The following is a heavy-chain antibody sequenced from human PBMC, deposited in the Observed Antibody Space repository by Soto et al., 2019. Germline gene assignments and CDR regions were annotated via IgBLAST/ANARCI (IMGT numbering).Heavy chain of an antibody. CDR2: ISSSSSYI. CDR3: ASHDYGSGSYYWY. CDR1: GFTFSSYS. V-gene: IGHV3-21*01. D-gene: IGHD3-10*01. Sequence: GGSLRLSCAASGFTFSSYSMNWVRQAPGKGLEWVSSISSSSSYIYYADSVKGRFTISRDNAKNSLYLQMNSLRAEDTAVYYCASHDYGSGSYYWYWGQGTLVTVSS. J-gene: IGHJ4*02.